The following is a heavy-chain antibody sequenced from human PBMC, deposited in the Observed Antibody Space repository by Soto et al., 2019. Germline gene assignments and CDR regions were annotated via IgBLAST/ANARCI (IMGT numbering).Heavy chain of an antibody. CDR2: IIPIFGTA. D-gene: IGHD6-6*01. CDR1: GVTFSSYA. CDR3: GYGEQLVANFDY. Sequence: QVQLVPSGAEVKKPGSSVKVSCKASGVTFSSYALSWLRQAPGQGRAWMGGIIPIFGTANYAQKFQGRVTITGDESTSPAYMELISLRSEDTAVYYCGYGEQLVANFDYWGQGTLVTVSS. V-gene: IGHV1-69*01. J-gene: IGHJ4*02.